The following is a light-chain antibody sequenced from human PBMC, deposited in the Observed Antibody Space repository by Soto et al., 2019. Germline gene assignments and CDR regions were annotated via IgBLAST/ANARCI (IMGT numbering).Light chain of an antibody. Sequence: DIQKTQSPSTLSASVGDRVTITCRASQSISSWLAWYQQKPGKAPKLLIYKASSLESGVPSRFSGSGSGTEFTLIISSLQPDDLATYYCQQYNSYPWTFGQGTKVEIK. CDR2: KAS. J-gene: IGKJ1*01. CDR1: QSISSW. V-gene: IGKV1-5*03. CDR3: QQYNSYPWT.